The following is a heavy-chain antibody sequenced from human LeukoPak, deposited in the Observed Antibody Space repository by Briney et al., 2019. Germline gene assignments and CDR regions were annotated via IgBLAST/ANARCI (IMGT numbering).Heavy chain of an antibody. J-gene: IGHJ4*02. CDR3: ARVGYSGSFRGYYFDY. CDR2: IIPIFGTA. V-gene: IGHV1-69*13. Sequence: ASVKVSCKASGGTFSSYAISWVRQAPGQGLEWMGGIIPIFGTANYAQKFQGRVTITADESTSTAYKELSSLRSEDTAVYYCARVGYSGSFRGYYFDYWGQGTLVTVSS. D-gene: IGHD1-26*01. CDR1: GGTFSSYA.